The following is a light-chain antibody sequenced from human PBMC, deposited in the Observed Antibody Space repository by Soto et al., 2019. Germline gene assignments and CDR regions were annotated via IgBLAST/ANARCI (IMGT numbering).Light chain of an antibody. V-gene: IGKV3-15*01. CDR3: QQYNNWPRWT. CDR1: KSVSSN. J-gene: IGKJ1*01. CDR2: GAS. Sequence: IVMTQSPATLSVSPGERATLSCRASKSVSSNLAWYQQKPGQAPRLLIYGASTRATGIPARFSGSGSGTEFTLSISSLQSEDFAVYYCQQYNNWPRWTFGQGTKVDIK.